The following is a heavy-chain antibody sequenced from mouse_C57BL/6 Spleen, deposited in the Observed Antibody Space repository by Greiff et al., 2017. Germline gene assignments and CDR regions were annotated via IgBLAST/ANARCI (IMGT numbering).Heavy chain of an antibody. J-gene: IGHJ3*01. Sequence: EVQLQQSGPGMVKPSQSLSLTCTVTGYSITSGYDWHWIRHFPGNKLEWMGYISYSGSTNYNPSLKSRISITHDTSKNHFFLKLNSVTTEDTATYYCARGGYDGAWFAYWGQGTLVTVSA. CDR3: ARGGYDGAWFAY. V-gene: IGHV3-1*01. D-gene: IGHD2-2*01. CDR1: GYSITSGYD. CDR2: ISYSGST.